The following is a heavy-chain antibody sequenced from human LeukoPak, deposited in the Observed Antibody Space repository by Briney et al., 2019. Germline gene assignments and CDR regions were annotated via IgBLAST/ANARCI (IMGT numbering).Heavy chain of an antibody. D-gene: IGHD3-10*01. CDR1: GGTFSSYA. J-gene: IGHJ4*02. CDR3: ATLPEKAGRGVYVY. V-gene: IGHV1-69*04. CDR2: IIPILGIA. Sequence: ASVKASCKASGGTFSSYAISWVRQAPGQGLEWMGRIIPILGIANYAQKFQGRATITADKSTSTAYMELSSLRSEDTAVYYCATLPEKAGRGVYVYWGQGALVTVSS.